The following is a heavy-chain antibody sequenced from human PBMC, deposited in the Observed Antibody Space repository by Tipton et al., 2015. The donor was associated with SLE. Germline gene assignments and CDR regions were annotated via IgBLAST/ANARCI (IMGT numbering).Heavy chain of an antibody. D-gene: IGHD3-3*01. V-gene: IGHV1-46*01. CDR1: GYTFTSYY. CDR2: INPSGGST. J-gene: IGHJ6*03. Sequence: QVQLVQSGAEVKKPGASVKVSCKASGYTFTSYYMHWVRQAPGQGLEWMGIINPSGGSTSYAQKFQGRVTMTRDTSTSTVYMELSSLRSEDTAVYYCARDPGPPNPYYDVWSGYPFYYYYMDVWGKGTTFTVSS. CDR3: ARDPGPPNPYYDVWSGYPFYYYYMDV.